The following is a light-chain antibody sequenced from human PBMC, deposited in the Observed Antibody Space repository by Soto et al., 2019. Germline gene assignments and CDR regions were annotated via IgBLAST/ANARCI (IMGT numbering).Light chain of an antibody. CDR2: DAS. V-gene: IGKV1-33*01. CDR1: RDIGXY. Sequence: DIQMTQSPSSLSASVGDRVTITCQASRDIGXYLNWFQEKPGKAPKLLIYDASNLQTGVPSRFSGSGSGTXXXXXXXXXXXXDXATXYXQRYDSLPPTFGQGTRLEI. J-gene: IGKJ5*01. CDR3: QRYDSLPPT.